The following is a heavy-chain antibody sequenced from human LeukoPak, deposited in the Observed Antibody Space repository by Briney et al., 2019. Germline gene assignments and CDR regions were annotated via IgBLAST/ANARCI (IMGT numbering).Heavy chain of an antibody. V-gene: IGHV3-30*03. J-gene: IGHJ4*02. D-gene: IGHD3-10*01. CDR2: ITYDGYYK. CDR1: GFTFSTYG. CDR3: ARDLSPVVRASPMGY. Sequence: GTSLRLSCAASGFTFSTYGMHWVRQAPRKGLEWVALITYDGYYKYYSDSVKGRFTISSDTSKNTLSLQMNSLRAEDTAVYYCARDLSPVVRASPMGYWGQGTLVTVSS.